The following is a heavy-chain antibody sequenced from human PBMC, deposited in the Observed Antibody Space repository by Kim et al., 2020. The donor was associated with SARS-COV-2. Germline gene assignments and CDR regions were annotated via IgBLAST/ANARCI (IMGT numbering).Heavy chain of an antibody. V-gene: IGHV1-3*01. Sequence: QKFQGRAIITRDTSASTAYMELSSLRSEDTAVYYCAREGDYGSEQNWFDPWGQGTLVTVSS. J-gene: IGHJ5*02. CDR3: AREGDYGSEQNWFDP. D-gene: IGHD3-10*01.